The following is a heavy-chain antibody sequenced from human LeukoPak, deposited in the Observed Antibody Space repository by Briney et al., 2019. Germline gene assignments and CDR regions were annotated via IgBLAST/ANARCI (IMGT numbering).Heavy chain of an antibody. CDR1: GGSISRGSYY. V-gene: IGHV4-61*09. Sequence: SQTLSLTCTVSGGSISRGSYYWGWIRQPAGKELEWIGHIYTSGSTSYNPSLKSRVTISVDTSKNQFSLKLSSVTAADTAVYYCAKAADGVPPGKPLNWFDPRGQGTLVTVSS. CDR2: IYTSGST. CDR3: AKAADGVPPGKPLNWFDP. D-gene: IGHD2-2*02. J-gene: IGHJ5*02.